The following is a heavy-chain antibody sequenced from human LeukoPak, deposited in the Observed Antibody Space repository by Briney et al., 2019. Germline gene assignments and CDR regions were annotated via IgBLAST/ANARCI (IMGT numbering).Heavy chain of an antibody. CDR2: IYYSGSA. CDR1: GGSISSYY. V-gene: IGHV4-59*01. CDR3: ARSGTWYVFDY. J-gene: IGHJ4*02. Sequence: SETLSLTCTVSGGSISSYYWSWIRQPPGKGLEWIGHIYYSGSANYNPSPKSRVTISLDTSKNQFSLKLSSVTAADTAMYYCARSGTWYVFDYWGQGTLVTVSS. D-gene: IGHD6-13*01.